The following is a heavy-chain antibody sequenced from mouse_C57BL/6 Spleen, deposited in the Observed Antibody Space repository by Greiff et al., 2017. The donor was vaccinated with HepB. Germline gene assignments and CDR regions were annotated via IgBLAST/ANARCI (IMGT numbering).Heavy chain of an antibody. V-gene: IGHV6-3*01. J-gene: IGHJ3*01. CDR3: TGGFAY. Sequence: EVQGVESGGGLVQPGGSLKLSCVASGFTFSNYWMNWVRQSPEKGLEWVAQIRLKSDNYATHYAESVKGRFTISRDDSKSSVYLQMNNLRAEDTGIYYCTGGFAYWGQGTLVTVSA. CDR1: GFTFSNYW. CDR2: IRLKSDNYAT.